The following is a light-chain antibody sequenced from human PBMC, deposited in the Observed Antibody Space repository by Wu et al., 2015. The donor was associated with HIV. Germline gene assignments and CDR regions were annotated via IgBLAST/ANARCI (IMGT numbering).Light chain of an antibody. CDR3: QQYESWPPYS. CDR2: GAS. Sequence: EIVMTQSPATLSVSPGERATLSCRASQSISTSLAWYQQKPGQAPRLVIYGASTRATGIPARFSGSGSGTEFTLTISSLQSEDFAVYYCQQYESWPPYSFGQGTKLEIK. J-gene: IGKJ2*03. V-gene: IGKV3-15*01. CDR1: QSISTS.